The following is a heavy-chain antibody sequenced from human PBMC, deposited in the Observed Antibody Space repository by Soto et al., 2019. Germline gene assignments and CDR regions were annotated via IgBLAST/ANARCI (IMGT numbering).Heavy chain of an antibody. CDR1: GFSLNSRGVG. CDR2: VYWDDDK. V-gene: IGHV2-5*02. CDR3: VHRGPVAETVMGFEF. D-gene: IGHD1-26*01. J-gene: IGHJ4*02. Sequence: QITLRQSGPALVKPTQTLTLTCTLSGFSLNSRGVGVGWVRQPPGKALEWLAIVYWDDDKRYRPSLRSRLSIRKGTPKNQVVLPLTNTDPVDTATYYWVHRGPVAETVMGFEFWGQGSLVTVSS.